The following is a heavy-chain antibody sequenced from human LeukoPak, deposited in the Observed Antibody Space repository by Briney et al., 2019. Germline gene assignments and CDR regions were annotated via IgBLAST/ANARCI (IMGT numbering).Heavy chain of an antibody. Sequence: SETLSLTCAVSGGSIKTGTYCWGWIRQPPGESLEWIGRICNSGSTFYNPSLKSRVTISLDTSENQFSLDLKSVNAADAAVYFCARQQYGDSGGYFDSWGQGALVTVSS. CDR3: ARQQYGDSGGYFDS. CDR2: ICNSGST. V-gene: IGHV4-39*07. CDR1: GGSIKTGTYC. J-gene: IGHJ4*03. D-gene: IGHD4-17*01.